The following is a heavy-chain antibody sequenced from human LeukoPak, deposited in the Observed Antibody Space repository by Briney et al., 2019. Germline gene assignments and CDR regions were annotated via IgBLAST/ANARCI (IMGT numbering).Heavy chain of an antibody. J-gene: IGHJ5*02. CDR2: INHSGST. CDR3: ARALAPYYDFWSGSTKGNWFDP. V-gene: IGHV4-34*01. D-gene: IGHD3-3*01. CDR1: GGSFSGYY. Sequence: TSETLSLTCAVYGGSFSGYYWSWIRQPPGKGLEWIGEINHSGSTNYNPSLKSRVTISVDTSKNQFSLKLSSVTAADTAVYYCARALAPYYDFWSGSTKGNWFDPWGQGTLVTVSS.